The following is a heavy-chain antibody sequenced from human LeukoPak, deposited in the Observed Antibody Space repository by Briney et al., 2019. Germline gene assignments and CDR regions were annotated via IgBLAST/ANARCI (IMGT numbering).Heavy chain of an antibody. CDR2: IYTSGST. CDR1: GGSINSGSYY. J-gene: IGHJ4*02. D-gene: IGHD2-2*01. CDR3: ARARGYCSSTSCYDTTVTTTQDYFDY. Sequence: TSETLSLTCTVSGGSINSGSYYWSWIRQPAGKGLEWIGRIYTSGSTNYNPSLKSRVTISVDTSKNQFSLKLSSVTAADTAVYYCARARGYCSSTSCYDTTVTTTQDYFDYWGQGTLVTVSS. V-gene: IGHV4-61*02.